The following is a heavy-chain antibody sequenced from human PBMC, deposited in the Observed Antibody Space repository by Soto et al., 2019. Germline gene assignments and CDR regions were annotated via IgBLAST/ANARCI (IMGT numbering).Heavy chain of an antibody. CDR3: ARASLRNDLLDY. V-gene: IGHV1-18*01. CDR1: GYTFTSYG. D-gene: IGHD1-26*01. CDR2: ISAYNGNT. J-gene: IGHJ4*02. Sequence: ASVKVSCKASGYTFTSYGISWVRQAPGQGLEWMGWISAYNGNTNYAQKLQGRVTMTPDTATSTAYMELRSLRSDGTAVYYCARASLRNDLLDYWGQGTLVTVCS.